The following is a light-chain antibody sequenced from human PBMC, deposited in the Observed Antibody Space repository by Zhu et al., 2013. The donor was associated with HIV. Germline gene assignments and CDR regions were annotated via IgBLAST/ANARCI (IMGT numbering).Light chain of an antibody. J-gene: IGKJ3*01. CDR3: QQYSSPIFT. CDR1: QNIASIS. CDR2: ATS. Sequence: EIVLTQSPGTLSLSPGGRATLSCRASQNIASISLAWYQQKPGQAPRLLISATSTRATGIPDRFSGSGSGTDFTLTISRLEPEDFAVYYCQQYSSPIFTFGPGTKVDVK. V-gene: IGKV3-20*01.